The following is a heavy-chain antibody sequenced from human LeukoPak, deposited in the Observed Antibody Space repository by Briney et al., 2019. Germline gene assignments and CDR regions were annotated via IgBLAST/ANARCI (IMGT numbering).Heavy chain of an antibody. CDR1: GFTFSSYG. D-gene: IGHD3-22*01. J-gene: IGHJ4*02. CDR3: ARDQYYDSSGPGYFDY. V-gene: IGHV3-33*08. Sequence: PGRSLRLSCAASGFTFSSYGMHWVRQAPGKGLEWVAVIWYDGSNKYYADSVKGRFTISRDNSKNTLYLQMNSLRAEDTAVYYCARDQYYDSSGPGYFDYWGQGTLVTVSS. CDR2: IWYDGSNK.